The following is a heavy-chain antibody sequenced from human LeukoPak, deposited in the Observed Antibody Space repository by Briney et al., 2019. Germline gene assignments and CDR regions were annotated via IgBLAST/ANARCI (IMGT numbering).Heavy chain of an antibody. CDR1: GGSISSYY. J-gene: IGHJ5*02. V-gene: IGHV4-59*01. Sequence: TSETLSLTCTVSGGSISSYYWSWIRQPPGKGLEWIGYIYYSGSTNYNPSLKSRVTISVDTSKNQFSLKLSSVTAADTAVYYCARYCTNGVCYVLSGGWFGPWGQGTLVTVSS. CDR2: IYYSGST. CDR3: ARYCTNGVCYVLSGGWFGP. D-gene: IGHD2-8*01.